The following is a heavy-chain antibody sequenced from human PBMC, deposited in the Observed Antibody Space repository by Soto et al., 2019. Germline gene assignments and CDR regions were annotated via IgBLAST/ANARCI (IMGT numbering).Heavy chain of an antibody. Sequence: NPXPSMSLACLLAAASLSSEAYSWDGTRQPPWKGLEWFGHINHSGSTYYNSSLKCRVTISVERSKNQFSLKLSSVTTPDTAVYDCARARGYYGSSGPFDPWGQGTLVTVSS. D-gene: IGHD3-22*01. J-gene: IGHJ5*02. CDR3: ARARGYYGSSGPFDP. V-gene: IGHV4-30-2*01. CDR1: AASLSSEAYS. CDR2: INHSGST.